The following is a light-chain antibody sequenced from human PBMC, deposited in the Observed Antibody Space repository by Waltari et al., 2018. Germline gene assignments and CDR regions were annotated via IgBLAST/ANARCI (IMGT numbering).Light chain of an antibody. J-gene: IGLJ3*02. CDR1: SSDVGTYHY. Sequence: QSALTQPASVSGSPGQSITISCTGTSSDVGTYHYVSWYQQHPDKAPKLMIYEVSSRPSGVSSRFSGSKSGNTASLTISGLQAEDEADYYCSLYISSSTYWVFGGGTKLTVL. CDR2: EVS. V-gene: IGLV2-14*01. CDR3: SLYISSSTYWV.